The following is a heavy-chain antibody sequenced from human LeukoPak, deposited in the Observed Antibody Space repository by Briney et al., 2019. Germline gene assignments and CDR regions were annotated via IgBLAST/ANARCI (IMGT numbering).Heavy chain of an antibody. CDR3: AATGEDFWSGYYLDY. D-gene: IGHD3-3*01. J-gene: IGHJ4*02. Sequence: GASVKVSCKASGYTFTGYYIHWVRQAPGQGLEWMGWINPNSGGTNYAQKFQGRVTMTRDTSISTAYMELSRLRSDDTAVYYCAATGEDFWSGYYLDYWGQGTLVTVSS. V-gene: IGHV1-2*02. CDR2: INPNSGGT. CDR1: GYTFTGYY.